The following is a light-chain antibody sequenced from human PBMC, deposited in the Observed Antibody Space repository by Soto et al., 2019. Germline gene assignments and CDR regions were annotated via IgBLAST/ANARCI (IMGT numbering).Light chain of an antibody. Sequence: EIVLTQSPGTLSLSPGERATLSCRASQSVSSSYLAWYQQKPGQAPRLLIYGASSRATCIPDRFSGSGSGTDFTLTIIRLAPEDFAVYYCQQYGSSPSITFGQGTRLEIK. CDR2: GAS. V-gene: IGKV3-20*01. CDR3: QQYGSSPSIT. CDR1: QSVSSSY. J-gene: IGKJ5*01.